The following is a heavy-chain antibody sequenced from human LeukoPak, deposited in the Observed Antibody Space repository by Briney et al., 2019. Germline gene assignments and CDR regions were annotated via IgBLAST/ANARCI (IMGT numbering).Heavy chain of an antibody. CDR3: ARVEESYGSGRRENYYYYYMDV. J-gene: IGHJ6*03. CDR2: IHHSGST. Sequence: SETLSLTCTVSGYSISSGYYWGWIRQPPGKGLEWIGSIHHSGSTYYNPSLKSRLTISVDTSKNQFSLKLSSVTAADTAVYYCARVEESYGSGRRENYYYYYMDVWGKGTTVTISS. V-gene: IGHV4-38-2*02. D-gene: IGHD3-10*01. CDR1: GYSISSGYY.